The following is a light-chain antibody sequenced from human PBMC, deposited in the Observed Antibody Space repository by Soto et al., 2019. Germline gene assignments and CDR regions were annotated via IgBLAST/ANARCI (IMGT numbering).Light chain of an antibody. J-gene: IGKJ1*01. Sequence: DIVMTQSPASLAVSLGERATINCKSSQSVLYSANDENYLAWYQQKPGQPPKLLIYWASTRESGVPDRFSGSGSRTDFTLTISSLQAEDVAVYYCQQYYNTPWAFGQGTKVEI. CDR2: WAS. V-gene: IGKV4-1*01. CDR1: QSVLYSANDENY. CDR3: QQYYNTPWA.